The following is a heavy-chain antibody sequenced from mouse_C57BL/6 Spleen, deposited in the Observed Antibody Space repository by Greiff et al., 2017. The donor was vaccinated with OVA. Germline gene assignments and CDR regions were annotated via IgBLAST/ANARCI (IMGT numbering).Heavy chain of an antibody. CDR2: INYDGSST. V-gene: IGHV5-16*01. J-gene: IGHJ4*01. Sequence: EVQRVESEGGLVQPGSSMKLSCTASGFTFSDYYMAWVRQVPEKGLEWVANINYDGSSTYYLDSLKSRFIISRDNAKNILYLQMSSLKSEDTATYYCARFSLYAMDYWGQGTSVTVSS. CDR1: GFTFSDYY. CDR3: ARFSLYAMDY.